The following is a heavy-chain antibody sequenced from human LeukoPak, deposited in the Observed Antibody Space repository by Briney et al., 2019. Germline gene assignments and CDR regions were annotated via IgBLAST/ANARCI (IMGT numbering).Heavy chain of an antibody. CDR1: GGSISSSSYY. CDR2: IYYSGST. CDR3: ARRGQWLVRHPFDY. V-gene: IGHV4-39*07. Sequence: SETLSLTCTVSGGSISSSSYYWGWIRQPPGKGLEWIGSIYYSGSTYYNPSLKSRVTISVDTSKNQFSLKLSSVTAADTAVYYCARRGQWLVRHPFDYWGQGTLVTVSS. J-gene: IGHJ4*02. D-gene: IGHD6-19*01.